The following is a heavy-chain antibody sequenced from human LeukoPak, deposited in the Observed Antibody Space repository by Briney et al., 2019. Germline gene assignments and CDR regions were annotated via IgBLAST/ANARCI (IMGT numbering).Heavy chain of an antibody. V-gene: IGHV4-59*01. Sequence: SETLSLTCTVSGGSISSYYWSWIRQPPGKGLEWIGYFSYSGSTHYNPSLESRVTISIDTSKNHFSLKLTSETAADTAVYYCAREVGGTGYYFDYWGQGSLVTVSS. CDR2: FSYSGST. CDR1: GGSISSYY. J-gene: IGHJ4*02. CDR3: AREVGGTGYYFDY. D-gene: IGHD1-26*01.